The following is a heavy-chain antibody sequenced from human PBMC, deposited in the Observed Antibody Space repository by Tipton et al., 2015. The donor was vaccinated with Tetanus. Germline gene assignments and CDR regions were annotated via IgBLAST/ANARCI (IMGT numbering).Heavy chain of an antibody. CDR3: ARLVRQWLVPEDY. CDR1: GGTFTFTKYA. D-gene: IGHD6-19*01. Sequence: QSGAEVKKPGSSVKVSCKASGGTFTFTKYALSWVRQAPGQGLEWVGGIIPIFGTTTSARKFQGRVTITADESTSTAYMELSGLRSDDTAFYYCARLVRQWLVPEDYWGQGTLVTVSS. V-gene: IGHV1-69*01. CDR2: IIPIFGTT. J-gene: IGHJ4*02.